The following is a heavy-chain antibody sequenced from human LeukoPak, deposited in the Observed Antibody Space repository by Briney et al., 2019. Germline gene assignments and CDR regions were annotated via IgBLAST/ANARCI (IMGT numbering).Heavy chain of an antibody. CDR2: ISGSGHDI. D-gene: IGHD6-6*01. J-gene: IGHJ5*01. Sequence: GGSLRLSCAASGFTFSDSYMTWVRQAPGKGVEWVAYISGSGHDINYSDSVKGRFTISRDNAKNSLYLQMSSLRVEDTAVYYCTRDPRHFDSCGQGTLVTVSS. CDR3: TRDPRHFDS. V-gene: IGHV3-11*04. CDR1: GFTFSDSY.